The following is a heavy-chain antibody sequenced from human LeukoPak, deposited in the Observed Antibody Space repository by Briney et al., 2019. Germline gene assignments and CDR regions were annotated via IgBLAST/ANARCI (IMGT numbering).Heavy chain of an antibody. Sequence: SETLSLTCDVSGGSISSYYWSWIRQPPGKGLEWIGYIYYSGRTSYNPSLKSRVSISVDTSKNQFSLRLSSVTAADTAVYYCARDRDTVTGNWFDPWGQGTLVTVSS. CDR1: GGSISSYY. D-gene: IGHD4-17*01. J-gene: IGHJ5*02. CDR3: ARDRDTVTGNWFDP. CDR2: IYYSGRT. V-gene: IGHV4-59*01.